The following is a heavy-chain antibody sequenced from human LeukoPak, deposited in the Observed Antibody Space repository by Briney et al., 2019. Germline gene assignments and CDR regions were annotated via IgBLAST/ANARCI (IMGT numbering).Heavy chain of an antibody. CDR1: GVSITNHY. D-gene: IGHD5-24*01. V-gene: IGHV4-59*11. J-gene: IGHJ5*02. CDR2: VSHSGST. CDR3: ARDRATASPWFDP. Sequence: SETLSLTCTVSGVSITNHYWRWIRQPPGGGREWIGYVSHSGSTNYNPSLKSRVTISVDTSKNQLSLRLTSVTAADPAVYYCARDRATASPWFDPWGQGTLVTVSS.